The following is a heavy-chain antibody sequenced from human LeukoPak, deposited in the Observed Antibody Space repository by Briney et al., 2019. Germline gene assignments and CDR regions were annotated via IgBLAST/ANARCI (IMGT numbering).Heavy chain of an antibody. Sequence: GGSLRLSCAASGFTFSSYGMSWVRQAPGKGLEWVSSISSSSSYIYYADSVKGRFTISRDNAKNSLYLHMNSLRAEDTAVYYCARGGRDYYYYYMDVWGKGTTVTISS. CDR2: ISSSSSYI. J-gene: IGHJ6*03. V-gene: IGHV3-21*01. CDR1: GFTFSSYG. D-gene: IGHD1-14*01. CDR3: ARGGRDYYYYYMDV.